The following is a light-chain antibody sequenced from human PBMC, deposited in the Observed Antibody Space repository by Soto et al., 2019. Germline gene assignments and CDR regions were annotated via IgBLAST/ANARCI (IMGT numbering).Light chain of an antibody. CDR1: SSNIGAGYD. CDR2: GNS. J-gene: IGLJ1*01. Sequence: QSVLTQPPSVSGAPGQRVTISCTGSSSNIGAGYDVHWYQQLPGTAPKLLIYGNSNRPSGVPDRFSGSKSGTSASLAITGLRAEDEANYYCQSYESSLGGYVFGTGTKLTVL. CDR3: QSYESSLGGYV. V-gene: IGLV1-40*01.